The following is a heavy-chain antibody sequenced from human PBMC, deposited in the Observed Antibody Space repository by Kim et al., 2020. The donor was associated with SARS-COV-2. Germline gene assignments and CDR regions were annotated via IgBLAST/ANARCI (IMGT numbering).Heavy chain of an antibody. J-gene: IGHJ6*02. CDR2: IYSGGST. CDR1: GFTVSSNY. CDR3: ARDLNPPDYGMDV. Sequence: GGSLRLSCAASGFTVSSNYMSWVRQAPGKGLEWVSVIYSGGSTYYADSVKGRFTISRDNSKNTLYLQMNSLRAEDTAVYYCARDLNPPDYGMDVWGQGTTVTVSS. V-gene: IGHV3-53*01.